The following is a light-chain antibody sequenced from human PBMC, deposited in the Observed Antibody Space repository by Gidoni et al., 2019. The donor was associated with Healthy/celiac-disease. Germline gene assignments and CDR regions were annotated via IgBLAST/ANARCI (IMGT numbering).Light chain of an antibody. CDR1: QIVVYSSNNKNY. CDR2: WAS. Sequence: IVMTQSPDSLAVSLGERATINCKSSQIVVYSSNNKNYLAWYQQKPGQPPKLLIYWASTRESGVPDRFSGSGSGTDFTLTISSLQAEDVAVYYCQQYYSTPVTFGQGTKVEIK. V-gene: IGKV4-1*01. J-gene: IGKJ1*01. CDR3: QQYYSTPVT.